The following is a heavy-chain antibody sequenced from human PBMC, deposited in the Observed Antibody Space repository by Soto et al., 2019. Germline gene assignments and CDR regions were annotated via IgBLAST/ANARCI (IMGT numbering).Heavy chain of an antibody. CDR2: ITTSGGNT. CDR3: AGRYCTNGVCYTNYCYYIDV. V-gene: IGHV3-23*01. Sequence: VQLLESGGGLVQPGGSLRLSCAASGFTFSTYAMSWVRQAPGKGLEWVSTITTSGGNTYYADSVQGRFTISRDNSKNTLYLQMTSLRAEDTAVYYCAGRYCTNGVCYTNYCYYIDVWGKGTTVTVSS. J-gene: IGHJ6*03. D-gene: IGHD2-8*01. CDR1: GFTFSTYA.